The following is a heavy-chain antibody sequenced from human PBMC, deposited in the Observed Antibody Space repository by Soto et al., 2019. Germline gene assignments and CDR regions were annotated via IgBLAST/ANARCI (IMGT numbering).Heavy chain of an antibody. D-gene: IGHD1-1*01. CDR1: GFTFSSYG. V-gene: IGHV3-30*18. CDR3: AKDASGTGTTISDY. Sequence: GGSLRLSCAASGFTFSSYGMHWVRQAPGKGLEWVAVISYDGSNKYYADSVKGRFTISRDNSKNTLYLQMNSLRAEDTAVYYCAKDASGTGTTISDYWGQGTLVTVSS. J-gene: IGHJ4*02. CDR2: ISYDGSNK.